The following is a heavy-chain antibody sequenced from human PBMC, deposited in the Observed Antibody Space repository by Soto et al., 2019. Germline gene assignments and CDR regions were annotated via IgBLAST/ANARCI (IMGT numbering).Heavy chain of an antibody. V-gene: IGHV3-30*18. CDR1: GFTFSSYG. Sequence: GGSLRLSCAASGFTFSSYGMHWVRQAPGKGLEWVAVISYDGSNKYYADSVKGRFTISRDNSKNTLYLQMNSLRAEDTAVYYCAKDDYYGSGSLKEYYYYGMDVWGQGTTVTVSS. J-gene: IGHJ6*02. D-gene: IGHD3-10*01. CDR3: AKDDYYGSGSLKEYYYYGMDV. CDR2: ISYDGSNK.